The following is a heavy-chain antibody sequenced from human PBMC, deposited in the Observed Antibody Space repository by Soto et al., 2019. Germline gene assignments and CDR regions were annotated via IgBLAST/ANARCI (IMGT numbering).Heavy chain of an antibody. Sequence: QVQLQESGPGLVKPSETLSLTCTVSGGSISSYYWSWIRQPAGKGLEWIGRIYTSGSTNYNPSLKSRVTMSVDTSKNQFSLKLSSVTAADTAVYYCARERFIAVADNYYYGMDVWGQGTTVTVSS. J-gene: IGHJ6*02. CDR3: ARERFIAVADNYYYGMDV. CDR1: GGSISSYY. CDR2: IYTSGST. V-gene: IGHV4-4*07. D-gene: IGHD6-19*01.